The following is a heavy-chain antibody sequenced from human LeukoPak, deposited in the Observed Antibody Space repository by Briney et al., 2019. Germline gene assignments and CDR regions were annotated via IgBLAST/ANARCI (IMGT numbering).Heavy chain of an antibody. D-gene: IGHD6-19*01. Sequence: SETLSLTCTVSGGSISSSSYYWGWIRQPPGKGLEWIGSIYYSGSTYYNPSLKSRVTISVDTSKNQFSLKLSSVTAADTAVYYCARLSPAVAGFDYWGQGTLVTVSS. CDR3: ARLSPAVAGFDY. V-gene: IGHV4-39*01. CDR2: IYYSGST. J-gene: IGHJ4*02. CDR1: GGSISSSSYY.